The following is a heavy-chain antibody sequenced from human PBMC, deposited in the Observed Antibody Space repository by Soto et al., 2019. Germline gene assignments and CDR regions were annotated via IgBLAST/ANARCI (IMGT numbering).Heavy chain of an antibody. Sequence: QVQLVESGGGVVQPGRTLRLSCAASGFTFSTHSMDWVRQAPGKGLEWVAFISYDGSNQHYASSVKGRFTIARDNSKNALYLQMNSPTAEDTAVYYWARVFYDSDSGSKEEYSDYWGQGTLVTVAS. J-gene: IGHJ4*02. CDR1: GFTFSTHS. D-gene: IGHD3-10*01. CDR2: ISYDGSNQ. CDR3: ARVFYDSDSGSKEEYSDY. V-gene: IGHV3-30-3*01.